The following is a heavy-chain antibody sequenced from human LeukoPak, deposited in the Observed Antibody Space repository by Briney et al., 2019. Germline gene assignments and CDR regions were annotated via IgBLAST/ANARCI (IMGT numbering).Heavy chain of an antibody. CDR1: GGSITSSSYY. J-gene: IGHJ4*02. D-gene: IGHD5-18*01. V-gene: IGHV4-39*01. CDR2: MYYSGST. CDR3: TRGSRTWIQLWLPLYYFAS. Sequence: SETLSLTCSVSGGSITSSSYYWGWIRQPPGKGLEWIGSMYYSGSTYYNPSLKSRVTISVDTSKNQFSLKLTSVTAADTAVYYCTRGSRTWIQLWLPLYYFASWGQGTLVTVSS.